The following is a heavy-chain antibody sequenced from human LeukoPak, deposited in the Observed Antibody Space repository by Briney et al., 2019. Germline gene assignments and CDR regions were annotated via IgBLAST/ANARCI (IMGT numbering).Heavy chain of an antibody. V-gene: IGHV4-39*01. CDR2: IYYSGST. J-gene: IGHJ4*02. CDR3: ALEMATISE. D-gene: IGHD5-24*01. CDR1: GGSISSSSYY. Sequence: SETLSLTCTVSGGSISSSSYYWGWIRQPPGKGLEWIGSIYYSGSTYYNPSLKSRVTISVDTTKNQFSLKLSSVTAADTAVYYCALEMATISEWGQGTLVTVSS.